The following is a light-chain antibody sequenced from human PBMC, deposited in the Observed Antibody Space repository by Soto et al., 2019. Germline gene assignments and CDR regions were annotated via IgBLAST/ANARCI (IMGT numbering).Light chain of an antibody. CDR1: SSSIGSNY. V-gene: IGLV1-47*01. J-gene: IGLJ1*01. CDR2: RDS. CDR3: SSYTSSSTLV. Sequence: QSVLTQPPSASGTPGQRVTISCSESSSSIGSNYIYWYQQLPGTAPKLLIYRDSQRPSGVPDRFSGSKSGTSASLAISGLRSEDEADYYCSSYTSSSTLVFGTGTKVTVL.